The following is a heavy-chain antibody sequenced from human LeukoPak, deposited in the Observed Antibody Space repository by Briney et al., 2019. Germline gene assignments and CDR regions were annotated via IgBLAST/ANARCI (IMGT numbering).Heavy chain of an antibody. D-gene: IGHD1-26*01. J-gene: IGHJ4*02. V-gene: IGHV3-74*01. Sequence: GGSLRLSCAASGFTFSSYWMHWVRQPPGKGLVWVSRITSDGSGIGYADSVKGRFSTSRDNAKNTLYLQMNSLRAEDTALYYCARGGTSGSLIYWGQGTLVTVSS. CDR2: ITSDGSGI. CDR3: ARGGTSGSLIY. CDR1: GFTFSSYW.